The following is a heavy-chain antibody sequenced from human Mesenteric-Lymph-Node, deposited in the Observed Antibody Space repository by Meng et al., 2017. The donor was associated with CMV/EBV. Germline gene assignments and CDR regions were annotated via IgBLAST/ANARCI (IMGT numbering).Heavy chain of an antibody. CDR3: AREPDGFWHAFDI. J-gene: IGHJ3*02. D-gene: IGHD3-3*01. CDR2: MNPNSGNT. V-gene: IGHV1-8*01. CDR1: GYTFTSND. Sequence: ASAKVSCNASGYTFTSNDSNWVRQATGQGLEWMGGMNPNSGNTGNAQKFQGRVTITADKSTSTAYMELSSLRSEYTAVYYCAREPDGFWHAFDIWGQGTMVTVSS.